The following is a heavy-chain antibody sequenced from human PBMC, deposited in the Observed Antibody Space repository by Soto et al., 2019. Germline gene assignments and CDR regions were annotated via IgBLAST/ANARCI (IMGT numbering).Heavy chain of an antibody. CDR2: IYYSGRS. V-gene: IGHV4-39*01. CDR3: ARQRTTVVTQAYFDH. J-gene: IGHJ4*02. Sequence: PSETLSLTCTVSGGSITSSSYYWGWIRQPPGKGLEWIGGIYYSGRSYYNPSLKSRVTMSVDTSKNQFSLTLNSVTAADEAVYYCARQRTTVVTQAYFDHWGQGTLVTVSS. CDR1: GGSITSSSYY. D-gene: IGHD4-17*01.